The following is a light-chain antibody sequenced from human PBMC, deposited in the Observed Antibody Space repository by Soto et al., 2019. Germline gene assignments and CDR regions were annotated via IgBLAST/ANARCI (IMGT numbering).Light chain of an antibody. J-gene: IGKJ4*01. Sequence: EIVMTQSPATVSVSPGERATLSCRASQSVGSSLAWYQQKPGQSPRLLMYGASSRATGVPDRFSGSGSGTDFTLTITRLEPEDFAVYYCHQYGTSPLTFGGGTKVDIK. V-gene: IGKV3-20*01. CDR2: GAS. CDR1: QSVGSS. CDR3: HQYGTSPLT.